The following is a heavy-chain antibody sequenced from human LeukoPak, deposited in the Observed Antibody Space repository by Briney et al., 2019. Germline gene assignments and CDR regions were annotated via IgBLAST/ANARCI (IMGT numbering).Heavy chain of an antibody. J-gene: IGHJ4*02. Sequence: GGSLRLSCAASGFAFSSYWMHWVRQAPGKGLVWVSRINSDGSSTSYADSVKGRFTISRDNAKNTLYLQMNSLRAEDTAVYYCXXXXXDYVWGSYRIFDYWGQGTLVTVSS. D-gene: IGHD3-16*02. CDR2: INSDGSST. CDR1: GFAFSSYW. CDR3: XXXXXDYVWGSYRIFDY. V-gene: IGHV3-74*01.